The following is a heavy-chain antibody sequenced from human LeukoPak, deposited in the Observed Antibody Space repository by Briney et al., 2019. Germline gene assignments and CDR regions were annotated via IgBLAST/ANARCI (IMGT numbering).Heavy chain of an antibody. CDR2: IYYSGST. V-gene: IGHV4-59*01. Sequence: SETLSLTCTVSGGSISSYYWSWIRQPRGKGLEWIGYIYYSGSTNYNPSLKSRVTISVDTSKNQFSLKLSSVTAADTAVYYCARMSRDVDAFDIWGQGTMVTVSS. CDR3: ARMSRDVDAFDI. CDR1: GGSISSYY. J-gene: IGHJ3*02.